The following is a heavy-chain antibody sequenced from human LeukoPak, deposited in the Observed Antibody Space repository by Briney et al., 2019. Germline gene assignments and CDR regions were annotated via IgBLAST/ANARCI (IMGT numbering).Heavy chain of an antibody. J-gene: IGHJ4*02. CDR3: ARGDNWNDPFDY. CDR2: IIPIFGTA. Sequence: ASVKVSCKASGYTFTSYGISWVRQAPGQGLEWMGGIIPIFGTANYAQKFQGRVTITADESTSTAYMELSSLRSEDTAVYYCARGDNWNDPFDYWGQGTLVTVSS. D-gene: IGHD1-20*01. CDR1: GYTFTSYG. V-gene: IGHV1-69*13.